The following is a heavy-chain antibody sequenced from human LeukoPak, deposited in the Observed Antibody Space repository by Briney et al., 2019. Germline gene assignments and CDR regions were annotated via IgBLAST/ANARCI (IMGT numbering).Heavy chain of an antibody. J-gene: IGHJ4*02. CDR2: IIPTLGIA. CDR3: ARVGCSGGSCYHDY. CDR1: GGTFSSYT. V-gene: IGHV1-69*02. D-gene: IGHD2-15*01. Sequence: SVKVSCKASGGTFSSYTISWVRQAPGQGLEWMGRIIPTLGIANYAQKFQGRVTITADKSTSTAYMGLSSLRSEDTAVYYCARVGCSGGSCYHDYWGQGTLVTVSS.